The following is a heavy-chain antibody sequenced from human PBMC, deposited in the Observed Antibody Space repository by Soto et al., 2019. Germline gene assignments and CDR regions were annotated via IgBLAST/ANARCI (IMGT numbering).Heavy chain of an antibody. CDR1: GYSFGNFW. D-gene: IGHD1-26*01. Sequence: EVQLVQSGAEVKKPGESLKISCKGSGYSFGNFWIAWVRQMPGKGLEWMGIVYPDDSDIRYSPSFQGQVTISADKSVRTAYLHFSTLRAADTAIYYWAKTLVGGGALDIWGQGTVVTVSS. J-gene: IGHJ3*02. V-gene: IGHV5-51*01. CDR2: VYPDDSDI. CDR3: AKTLVGGGALDI.